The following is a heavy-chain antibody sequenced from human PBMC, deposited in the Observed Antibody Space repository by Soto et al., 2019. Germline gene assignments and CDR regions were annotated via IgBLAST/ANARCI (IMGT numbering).Heavy chain of an antibody. CDR3: ARDPMPLAYCGGDCYPNWFDP. Sequence: GGSLILSCAASGFTFSSYSMNWVRQAPGKGLEWVSSISSSSSYIYYADSVKGRFTISRDNAKNSLYLQMNSLRAEDTAVYYCARDPMPLAYCGGDCYPNWFDPWGQGTLVIASS. V-gene: IGHV3-21*01. D-gene: IGHD2-21*02. J-gene: IGHJ5*02. CDR1: GFTFSSYS. CDR2: ISSSSSYI.